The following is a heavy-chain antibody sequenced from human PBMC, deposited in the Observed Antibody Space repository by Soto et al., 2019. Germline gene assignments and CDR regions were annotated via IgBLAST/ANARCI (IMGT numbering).Heavy chain of an antibody. V-gene: IGHV4-59*01. Sequence: QVQLQESGPGLVKPSETLSLTCTVSGGSISSYYWSWIRQPPGKGLEWIGYIYYSGSTNYNPSLKSRVTISVDTSKNQFSLKLSSVTAADTAVYYCARIEPPLPGYYGMDVWGQGTTVTVSS. CDR2: IYYSGST. J-gene: IGHJ6*02. CDR3: ARIEPPLPGYYGMDV. CDR1: GGSISSYY.